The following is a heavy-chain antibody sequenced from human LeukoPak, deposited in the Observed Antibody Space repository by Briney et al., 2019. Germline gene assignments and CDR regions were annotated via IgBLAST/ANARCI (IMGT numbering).Heavy chain of an antibody. Sequence: SETLSLTCTVSGGSISSYYWSWIRQPPGKGLEWIGYIYYSGSTNYNPSLKSRVTISVDTSKNQFSLKLSSVTVADTAVYYCARDKYARPRFDPWGQGTLVTVSS. D-gene: IGHD2-2*01. J-gene: IGHJ5*02. CDR3: ARDKYARPRFDP. V-gene: IGHV4-59*12. CDR1: GGSISSYY. CDR2: IYYSGST.